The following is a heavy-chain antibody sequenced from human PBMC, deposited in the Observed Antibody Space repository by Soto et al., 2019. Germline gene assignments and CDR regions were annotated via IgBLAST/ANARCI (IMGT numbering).Heavy chain of an antibody. CDR3: ARETYDSIDY. Sequence: GGSLSLSCAASGFTVSSNYMSWVRQAPGKGLEWVSVIYSGGSTYYADSVKGRFTISRDNSKNTLYLQMNSLRAEDTAVYYCARETYDSIDYWGQGTLVTVSS. V-gene: IGHV3-53*01. D-gene: IGHD3-22*01. CDR2: IYSGGST. CDR1: GFTVSSNY. J-gene: IGHJ4*02.